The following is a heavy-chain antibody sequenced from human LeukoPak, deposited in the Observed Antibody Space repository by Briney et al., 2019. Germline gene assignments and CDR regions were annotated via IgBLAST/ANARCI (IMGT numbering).Heavy chain of an antibody. J-gene: IGHJ4*02. CDR3: ARVGGYGDYSFSY. V-gene: IGHV3-53*04. D-gene: IGHD4-17*01. Sequence: HPGGSLRLSCAASGFTVSSNYMSWVRQAPGKGLEWVSVIYSGGSTYYADSVKGRFTLSRQNSKNTLYLQMNSLRAEDTAVYYCARVGGYGDYSFSYWGQGTLVTVSS. CDR2: IYSGGST. CDR1: GFTVSSNY.